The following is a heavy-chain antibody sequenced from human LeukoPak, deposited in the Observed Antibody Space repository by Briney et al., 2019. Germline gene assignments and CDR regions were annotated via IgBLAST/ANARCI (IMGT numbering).Heavy chain of an antibody. CDR2: ISSSSSYI. J-gene: IGHJ5*02. CDR3: ARDLLRFLEPYNWFDP. Sequence: PGGSLRLSCAASGFTFSSYSMNWVRQAPGKGLEWVSSISSSSSYIYYADSVKGRFTISRDNAKNSLYLRMNSLRAEDTAVYYCARDLLRFLEPYNWFDPWGQGTLVTVSS. V-gene: IGHV3-21*01. CDR1: GFTFSSYS. D-gene: IGHD3-3*01.